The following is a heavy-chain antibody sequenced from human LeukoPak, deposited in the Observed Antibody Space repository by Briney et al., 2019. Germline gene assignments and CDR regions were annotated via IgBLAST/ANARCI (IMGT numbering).Heavy chain of an antibody. D-gene: IGHD2-21*02. CDR2: ISGSGGST. Sequence: GGSLRPSCAASGFTFSSYAMSWVRQAPGKGLEWVSAISGSGGSTYYADSVKGRFTISRDNSKNTLYLQMNSLRAEDTAVYYCAKGRTIVVVTANDYWGQGTLVTVSS. CDR1: GFTFSSYA. V-gene: IGHV3-23*01. CDR3: AKGRTIVVVTANDY. J-gene: IGHJ4*02.